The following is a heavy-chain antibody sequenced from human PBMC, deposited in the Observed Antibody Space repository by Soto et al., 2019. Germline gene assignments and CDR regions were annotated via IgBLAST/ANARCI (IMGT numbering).Heavy chain of an antibody. CDR2: INHSGST. J-gene: IGHJ4*02. CDR3: ATGGETDFDY. V-gene: IGHV4-34*01. CDR1: GGSFSGYY. Sequence: QVQLQQWGAGLLKPSETLSLTCAVYGGSFSGYYWSWIRQPPGKGLEWIGEINHSGSTNYNPSLKSRVTISVDTSKNQFSLKLSSVTAADTAVYYCATGGETDFDYWGQGTLVTVSS.